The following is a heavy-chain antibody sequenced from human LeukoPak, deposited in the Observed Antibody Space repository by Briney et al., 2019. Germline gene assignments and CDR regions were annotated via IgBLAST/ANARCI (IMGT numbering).Heavy chain of an antibody. D-gene: IGHD3-22*01. J-gene: IGHJ5*02. CDR1: GGSIRSDF. CDR2: IYYSGST. Sequence: SETLSLTCTVSGGSIRSDFWSWIRQPPGKGLEWIGYIYYSGSTYYNPSLKSRVTISVDTSKNQFSLKLSSVTAADTAVYYCARCSSSGYYSGGFSWGQGTLVTVSS. V-gene: IGHV4-59*08. CDR3: ARCSSSGYYSGGFS.